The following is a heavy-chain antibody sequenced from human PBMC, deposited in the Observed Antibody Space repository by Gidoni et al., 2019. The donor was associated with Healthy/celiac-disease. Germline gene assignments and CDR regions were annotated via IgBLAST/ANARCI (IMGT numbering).Heavy chain of an antibody. CDR3: AREHGLRFLEWLRNHYYYGMDV. D-gene: IGHD3-3*01. Sequence: QVQLVESGGGVVQPGRSLSLSCAASGFTFSSYGIHWVRQSPGKGLEWVAVIWYDGSNKYYAESVKGRFTISRDNSKNTLYLQMNSLRAEDTAVYYCAREHGLRFLEWLRNHYYYGMDVWGQGTTVTVSS. CDR1: GFTFSSYG. J-gene: IGHJ6*02. V-gene: IGHV3-33*01. CDR2: IWYDGSNK.